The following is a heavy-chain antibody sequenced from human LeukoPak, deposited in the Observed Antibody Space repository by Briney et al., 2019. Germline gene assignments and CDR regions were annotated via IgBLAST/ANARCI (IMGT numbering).Heavy chain of an antibody. CDR2: MNPNSGNT. V-gene: IGHV1-8*01. Sequence: ASVKVSCKASGYAFTSYDINWVRQATGQGLEWMGWMNPNSGNTGYAQKFQGRVTMTRNTSISTACMELSSLRSEDTAVYYCAREGLKEATTSDYYYYGMDVWGQGTTVTVSS. J-gene: IGHJ6*02. CDR3: AREGLKEATTSDYYYYGMDV. D-gene: IGHD1-7*01. CDR1: GYAFTSYD.